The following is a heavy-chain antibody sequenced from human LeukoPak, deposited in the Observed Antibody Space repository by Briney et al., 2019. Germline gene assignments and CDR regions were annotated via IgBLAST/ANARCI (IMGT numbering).Heavy chain of an antibody. V-gene: IGHV3-66*01. J-gene: IGHJ4*02. D-gene: IGHD3-22*01. Sequence: PGGSLRLSCAASGFTVSSNYMSWVRQAPGEGLEWVSVIYSGGSTYYADSVKGRFTISRDNSKNTLYLQMNSLRAEDTAVYYCTSRDYYDSSGYIPLDYWGQGTLVTVSS. CDR3: TSRDYYDSSGYIPLDY. CDR1: GFTVSSNY. CDR2: IYSGGST.